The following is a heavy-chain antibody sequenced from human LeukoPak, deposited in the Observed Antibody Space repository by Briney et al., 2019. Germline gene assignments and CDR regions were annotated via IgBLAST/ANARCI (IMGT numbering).Heavy chain of an antibody. CDR2: VSHGDGST. V-gene: IGHV3-23*01. D-gene: IGHD6-6*01. CDR3: ARKSLATRAMDF. Sequence: GGSLRLPCAASGFTFSSYAMNWVRQVPGKGLEWVSAVSHGDGSTFYADSVKGRFIISRDNSKNTLYLQMNSLSAEDTAIYYCARKSLATRAMDFWGQGTLVTVSS. J-gene: IGHJ4*02. CDR1: GFTFSSYA.